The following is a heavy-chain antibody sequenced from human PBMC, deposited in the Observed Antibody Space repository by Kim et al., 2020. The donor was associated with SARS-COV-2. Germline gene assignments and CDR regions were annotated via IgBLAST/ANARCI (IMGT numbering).Heavy chain of an antibody. CDR3: AAQSGGY. V-gene: IGHV3-23*01. D-gene: IGHD1-26*01. Sequence: SGCRTYSASYVKGGFTISRDNSKNTLYLQMNSLRAEDTAVYYCAAQSGGYWGQGTLVTVSS. CDR2: SGCRT. J-gene: IGHJ4*02.